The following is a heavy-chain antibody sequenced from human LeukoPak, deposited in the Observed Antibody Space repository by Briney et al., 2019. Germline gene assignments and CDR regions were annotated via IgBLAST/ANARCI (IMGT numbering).Heavy chain of an antibody. Sequence: GGSLRLSCAASGFTFSSYSMNWVRQAPGKGLEWVSSISSSSSYIYYADSVKGRFTITRDNAKNSLYLQVNSLRAEDTAVYYCARDSRSRYRTHLDYWGQGTLVTVSS. CDR3: ARDSRSRYRTHLDY. J-gene: IGHJ4*02. D-gene: IGHD1-1*01. CDR1: GFTFSSYS. CDR2: ISSSSSYI. V-gene: IGHV3-21*01.